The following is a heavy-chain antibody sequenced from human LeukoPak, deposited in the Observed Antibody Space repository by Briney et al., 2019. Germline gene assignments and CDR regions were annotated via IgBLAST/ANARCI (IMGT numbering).Heavy chain of an antibody. CDR3: ANGGFSSGTLIYYDYYYMDV. CDR2: INQDRSEK. J-gene: IGHJ6*03. D-gene: IGHD6-19*01. Sequence: GGSLRLSCAASGFTFSTYWMSWVRQAPGKGLEWVAHINQDRSEKYYVDSVKGRFTIARDNAKNSLYLQMNSLRAEDTAVYYCANGGFSSGTLIYYDYYYMDVWGKGTTVTVSS. CDR1: GFTFSTYW. V-gene: IGHV3-7*01.